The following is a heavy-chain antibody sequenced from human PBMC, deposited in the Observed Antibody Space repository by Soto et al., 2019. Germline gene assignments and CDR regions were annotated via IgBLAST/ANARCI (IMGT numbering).Heavy chain of an antibody. J-gene: IGHJ6*02. D-gene: IGHD4-17*01. Sequence: QVHLQESSTGLVKPSGTQSLTCAVSGGSITITNWWNWVRQPPGKGLEWIGEIFHSGGTNYNPSLKSRVTMSVDKSKNQFSLNLSSVTAADTAMYYCATRTYYGDRCMDVWGQGTTVTVSS. CDR3: ATRTYYGDRCMDV. CDR2: IFHSGGT. V-gene: IGHV4-4*02. CDR1: GGSITITNW.